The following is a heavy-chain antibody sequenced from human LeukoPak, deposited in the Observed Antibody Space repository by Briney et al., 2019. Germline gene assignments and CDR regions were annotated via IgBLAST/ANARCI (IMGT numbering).Heavy chain of an antibody. CDR3: ARGQNYYYYGMDV. Sequence: GGSLRLSCAASGFTVSSNYMSWVRQAPGKGLEWVSVIYSGGSTYYADSVKGRFTISRDNSKNTLYLQMNSLRAEDTAVYYCARGQNYYYYGMDVWGQGTTVTVSS. V-gene: IGHV3-53*01. J-gene: IGHJ6*02. CDR2: IYSGGST. CDR1: GFTVSSNY.